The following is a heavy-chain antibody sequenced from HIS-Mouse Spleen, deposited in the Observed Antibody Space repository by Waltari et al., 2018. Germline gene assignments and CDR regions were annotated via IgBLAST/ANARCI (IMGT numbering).Heavy chain of an antibody. D-gene: IGHD6-19*01. CDR3: AREWVAGSFDY. CDR1: GFTFSSYA. V-gene: IGHV3-30*04. CDR2: ISYDGSNK. Sequence: QVQLVESGGGVVQPGRSLRLSCAASGFTFSSYAMHWVRQAPGKGLGWVAVISYDGSNKYYADSVKGRFTISRDNSKNTLYLQMNSLRAEDTAVYYCAREWVAGSFDYWGQGTLVTVSS. J-gene: IGHJ4*02.